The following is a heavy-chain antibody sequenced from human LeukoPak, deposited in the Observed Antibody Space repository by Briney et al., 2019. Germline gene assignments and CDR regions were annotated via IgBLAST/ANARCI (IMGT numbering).Heavy chain of an antibody. CDR1: GFTFSXXX. CDR2: IKSKSDGGTT. V-gene: IGHV3-15*01. CDR3: TLVRLAV. Sequence: GGSLRLSCAASGFTFSXXXXXXVRQAPGKGLEWVGRIKSKSDGGTTDYAAPVKGXXXISRDDSKNTVYLQLNSLKIEDTAVYYCTLVRLAVWGQGTTVTVSS. J-gene: IGHJ6*02.